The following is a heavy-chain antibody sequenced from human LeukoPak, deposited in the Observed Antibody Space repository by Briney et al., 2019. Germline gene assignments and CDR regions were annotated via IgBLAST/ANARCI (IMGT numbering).Heavy chain of an antibody. Sequence: GESLKISCEGSQYTFTSYWIAWVRQMPGKGLEWMGIIYPGDSDTRYSPSFQGQVTISADKSISTPYLQWSSLKASDTAMYYCARHYYGSGSHGLDVWGQGTTVTVSS. CDR1: QYTFTSYW. CDR2: IYPGDSDT. J-gene: IGHJ6*02. CDR3: ARHYYGSGSHGLDV. V-gene: IGHV5-51*01. D-gene: IGHD3-10*01.